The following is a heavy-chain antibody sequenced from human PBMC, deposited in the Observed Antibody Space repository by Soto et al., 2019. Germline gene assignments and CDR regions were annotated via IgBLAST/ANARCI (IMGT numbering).Heavy chain of an antibody. CDR2: IWYDGSNK. J-gene: IGHJ4*02. CDR1: GFTFSSYG. CDR3: ARDRIVVVTAIENYFDY. D-gene: IGHD2-21*02. Sequence: VQLVESGGGVVQPGRSLRLSCAASGFTFSSYGMHWVRQAPGKGLEWVAVIWYDGSNKYYADSVKGRFTISRDNSKNTLYLQMNSLRAEDTAVYYCARDRIVVVTAIENYFDYWGQGTLVTVSS. V-gene: IGHV3-33*01.